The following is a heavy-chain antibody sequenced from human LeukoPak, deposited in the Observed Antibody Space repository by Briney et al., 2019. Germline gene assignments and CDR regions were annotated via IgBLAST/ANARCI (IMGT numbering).Heavy chain of an antibody. CDR2: ISYDGSNK. CDR1: GFTFSSYA. V-gene: IGHV3-30*01. J-gene: IGHJ4*02. D-gene: IGHD6-13*01. CDR3: ARELAALDY. Sequence: RGSLRLSSAASGFTFSSYAMHWVRQAPGKGLEWVAVISYDGSNKYYADSVKGRFTISRDNSKNTLYLQMNSLRAEDTAVYYCARELAALDYWGQGTLVTVSS.